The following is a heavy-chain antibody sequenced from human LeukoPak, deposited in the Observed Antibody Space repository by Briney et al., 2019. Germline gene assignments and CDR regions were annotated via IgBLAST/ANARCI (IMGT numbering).Heavy chain of an antibody. V-gene: IGHV3-23*01. Sequence: PGGSLRLSCAASGFTFSSYAMSWVRQAPGKGLEWVSAISGGGGPTYYADSVKGRFTISRGNSKNTLYLQMNSLRAEDAAVYFCAKNSGYSWQYFFDYWGQGTLVTVSS. D-gene: IGHD6-25*01. J-gene: IGHJ4*02. CDR3: AKNSGYSWQYFFDY. CDR2: ISGGGGPT. CDR1: GFTFSSYA.